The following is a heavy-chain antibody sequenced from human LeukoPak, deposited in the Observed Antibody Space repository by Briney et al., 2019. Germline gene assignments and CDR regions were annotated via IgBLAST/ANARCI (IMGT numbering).Heavy chain of an antibody. D-gene: IGHD1-1*01. CDR3: ARANARNDGVN. CDR1: GYTFTAYY. Sequence: GASVKVSCKASGYTFTAYYMHWVRQAPGQGLEWMGCINANSGGTDYVQKFQGRVTMTRDTSISTAYMELSRLRSDDTAVYYCARANARNDGVNWGQGTLVTVSS. J-gene: IGHJ4*02. CDR2: INANSGGT. V-gene: IGHV1-2*02.